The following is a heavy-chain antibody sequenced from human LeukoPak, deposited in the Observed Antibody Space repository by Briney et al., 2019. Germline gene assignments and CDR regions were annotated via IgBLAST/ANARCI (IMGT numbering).Heavy chain of an antibody. CDR2: ISDVVAHT. Sequence: GESLRLSCAASGFIFRNFGMSWIRQAPGKGLEWVSHISDVVAHTWYADSVKGRFIISRDNSNTRVFLQMNSLRPEDTALYYCAKDNYGGVYASWGQGTLVTVSS. CDR1: GFIFRNFG. CDR3: AKDNYGGVYAS. V-gene: IGHV3-23*01. D-gene: IGHD3-16*01. J-gene: IGHJ5*02.